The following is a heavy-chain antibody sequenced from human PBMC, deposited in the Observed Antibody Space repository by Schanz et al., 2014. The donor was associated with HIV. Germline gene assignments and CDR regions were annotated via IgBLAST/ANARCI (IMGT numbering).Heavy chain of an antibody. V-gene: IGHV3-23*01. Sequence: EVQLLESGGGLVQPGGSLSLSCAASGFTFSTYAMSWVRQAPEKGLEWVSSAGTGGDTYYADSVKGRFTISRDNSKNTLYLQMNSLRGEDTAVYYCARVANWDYYGMDVWGRGTTVTVSS. D-gene: IGHD3-16*01. J-gene: IGHJ6*02. CDR3: ARVANWDYYGMDV. CDR1: GFTFSTYA. CDR2: AGTGGDT.